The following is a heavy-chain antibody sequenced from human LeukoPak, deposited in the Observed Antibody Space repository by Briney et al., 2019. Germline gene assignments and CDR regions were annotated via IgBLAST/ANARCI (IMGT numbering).Heavy chain of an antibody. CDR1: AYTFTDYA. CDR2: INTNTGNP. J-gene: IGHJ6*03. Sequence: EASVKVSCKASAYTFTDYAMNWVRQAPGQGLEWMGWINTNTGNPTYAQGFTGRFVFSLDTSVSTAYLQISSLKAEDTAVYYCARPPPYYYGSGSYYIDPEYYYMDVWGKGTTVTVSS. V-gene: IGHV7-4-1*02. D-gene: IGHD3-10*01. CDR3: ARPPPYYYGSGSYYIDPEYYYMDV.